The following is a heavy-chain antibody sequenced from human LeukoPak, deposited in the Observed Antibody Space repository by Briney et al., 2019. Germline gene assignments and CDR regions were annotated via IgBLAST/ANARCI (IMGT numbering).Heavy chain of an antibody. CDR2: ITSSSSYI. D-gene: IGHD2-15*01. V-gene: IGHV3-21*01. CDR1: GFTFSSYN. Sequence: NTGGSLRLSCAASGFTFSSYNMNWVRQAPGKGLEWVSSITSSSSYIYYADSVKGRFTISRDNAKNSLYLQINSLRAEDTAVYYCARGIIPGGSYYYYMDVWGIGTTVTVSS. CDR3: ARGIIPGGSYYYYMDV. J-gene: IGHJ6*03.